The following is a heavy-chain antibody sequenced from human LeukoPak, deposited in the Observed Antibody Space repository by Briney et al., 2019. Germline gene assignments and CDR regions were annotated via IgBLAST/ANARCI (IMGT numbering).Heavy chain of an antibody. CDR3: ARSLTMVRGYDY. CDR2: IQYDGSNK. V-gene: IGHV3-30*04. J-gene: IGHJ4*02. Sequence: PGGSLRLSCAASGFTFSSFEMNWVRQAPGKGLEWVTFIQYDGSNKYYADSVKGRFTISRDNSKNTLYLQMNSLRAEDTAVYYCARSLTMVRGYDYWGQGTLVTVSS. CDR1: GFTFSSFE. D-gene: IGHD3-10*01.